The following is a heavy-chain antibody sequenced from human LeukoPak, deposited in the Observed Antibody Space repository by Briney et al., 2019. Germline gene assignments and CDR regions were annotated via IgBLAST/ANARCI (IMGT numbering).Heavy chain of an antibody. V-gene: IGHV6-1*01. J-gene: IGHJ6*03. Sequence: SQTLSLTCAISGDSVSSNSAAWNWIRQSPSRGLEWLGRTYYRSKWYNDYAVSVKSRITINPDTSKNQFSLQLNSVTPEDTAVYYCARSRPSSWSRYYYYYMDVWGKGTTVTVSS. CDR1: GDSVSSNSAA. D-gene: IGHD6-13*01. CDR2: TYYRSKWYN. CDR3: ARSRPSSWSRYYYYYMDV.